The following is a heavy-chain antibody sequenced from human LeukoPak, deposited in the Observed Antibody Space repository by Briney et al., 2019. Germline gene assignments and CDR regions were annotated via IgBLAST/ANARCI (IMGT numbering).Heavy chain of an antibody. CDR2: INHSERT. CDR1: GGSFSDYF. V-gene: IGHV4-34*01. D-gene: IGHD5-18*01. J-gene: IGHJ4*02. Sequence: TSETLSLTCAVYGGSFSDYFWSWIRQPPGKGLEWIGEINHSERTNYNPSLKSRVTISIDTSKNEFSLKMTSVTAADTAVYYCARVGDTAMAPFAWWGQGVLVTVSS. CDR3: ARVGDTAMAPFAW.